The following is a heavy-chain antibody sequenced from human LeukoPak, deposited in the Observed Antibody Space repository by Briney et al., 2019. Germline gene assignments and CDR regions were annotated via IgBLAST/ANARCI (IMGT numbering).Heavy chain of an antibody. Sequence: SETLSLTCTVSGGSISSYYLSWIRQPAGKGLEWIGRIYTSGSTNYNPSLKSRVTMSVDTSKNQFSLKLSSVTAADTAVYYCARHDYSNNRFDPWGQGTLVTVSS. J-gene: IGHJ5*02. V-gene: IGHV4-4*07. CDR1: GGSISSYY. D-gene: IGHD4-11*01. CDR3: ARHDYSNNRFDP. CDR2: IYTSGST.